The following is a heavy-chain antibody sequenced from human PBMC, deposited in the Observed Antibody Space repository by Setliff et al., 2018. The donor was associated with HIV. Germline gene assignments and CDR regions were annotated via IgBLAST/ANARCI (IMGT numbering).Heavy chain of an antibody. CDR3: ARLPFITIFGVLNGDDGFDI. CDR1: GYTFTSYD. J-gene: IGHJ3*02. CDR2: MNPNSGNT. Sequence: AASVKVSCKASGYTFTSYDINWVRQATGQGLEWMGWMNPNSGNTGYSQKFQGRVTITRNTSISTAYMELSSLRSEDTAVYYCARLPFITIFGVLNGDDGFDIWGQGTMVT. V-gene: IGHV1-8*03. D-gene: IGHD3-3*01.